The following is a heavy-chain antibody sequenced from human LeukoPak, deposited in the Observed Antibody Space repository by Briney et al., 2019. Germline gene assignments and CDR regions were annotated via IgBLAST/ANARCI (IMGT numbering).Heavy chain of an antibody. Sequence: GGSLRLSCAASGFSVSSNYMSWVRQAPGTGLEWVSVIYSGGGTYYADSVKGRFTISRDNSKNTLYLQMNSLRADDTAVYYCAKDLAIGTIFGVGSFDYWGQGTLVTVSS. D-gene: IGHD3-3*01. V-gene: IGHV3-53*05. J-gene: IGHJ4*02. CDR2: IYSGGGT. CDR3: AKDLAIGTIFGVGSFDY. CDR1: GFSVSSNY.